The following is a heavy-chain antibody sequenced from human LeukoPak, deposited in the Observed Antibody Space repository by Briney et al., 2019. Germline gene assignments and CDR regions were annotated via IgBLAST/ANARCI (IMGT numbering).Heavy chain of an antibody. V-gene: IGHV5-51*01. CDR3: ATRLGYSSGWYGF. CDR2: IYPGDSDT. D-gene: IGHD6-19*01. J-gene: IGHJ5*01. CDR1: GYNFTNHW. Sequence: GESLKISCKGSGYNFTNHWIGWVRQMPGKGLDWMGIIYPGDSDTRYSPSFQGQVTISVDKSISTASLQWSSLKASDTAMYYCATRLGYSSGWYGFWGQGTLVTVSS.